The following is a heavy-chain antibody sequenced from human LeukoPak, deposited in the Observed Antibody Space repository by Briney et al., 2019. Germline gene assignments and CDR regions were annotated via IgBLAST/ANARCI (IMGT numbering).Heavy chain of an antibody. J-gene: IGHJ5*02. CDR1: GYSFTDYW. CDR2: IYPGDSST. V-gene: IGHV5-51*01. D-gene: IGHD2-2*01. CDR3: AIRGYCSGTNCYGAGWFDP. Sequence: GESLKISCKGSGYSFTDYWIGWVRQMPGKGLEWMGIIYPGDSSTRLSPSFQGQVTISVDKSISTAYLQWRSLKASDTAMYYCAIRGYCSGTNCYGAGWFDPWGQGTLVTVSS.